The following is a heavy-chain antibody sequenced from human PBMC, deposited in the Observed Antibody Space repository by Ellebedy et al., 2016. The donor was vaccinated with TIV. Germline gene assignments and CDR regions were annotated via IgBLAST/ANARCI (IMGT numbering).Heavy chain of an antibody. CDR2: ISITNGHT. D-gene: IGHD3-3*01. CDR1: GFTFDKYV. J-gene: IGHJ4*02. CDR3: AKGPALLFDYWSGLFV. Sequence: GESLKISXVASGFTFDKYVMSWVRQAPGKGLEWVSAISITNGHTFYGDSVKGRFTNSTDISDNTVHLQLSNLRADDTAVYYCAKGPALLFDYWSGLFVWGQGTPVTVAS. V-gene: IGHV3-23*01.